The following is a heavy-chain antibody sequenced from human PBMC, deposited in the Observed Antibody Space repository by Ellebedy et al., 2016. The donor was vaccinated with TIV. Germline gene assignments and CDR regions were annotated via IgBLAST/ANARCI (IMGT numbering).Heavy chain of an antibody. Sequence: PGGSLRLSCAASGFTFSSYAMSWVRQAPGKGLEWVSTISNTGSRTYYADSVEGRFIISRDNSKKTLYLQMNSLRAEDTAGYYCAKGRGGGSDSSAPRYYFDYWGLGTLVTVSS. CDR3: AKGRGGGSDSSAPRYYFDY. CDR1: GFTFSSYA. V-gene: IGHV3-23*01. CDR2: ISNTGSRT. D-gene: IGHD3-22*01. J-gene: IGHJ4*02.